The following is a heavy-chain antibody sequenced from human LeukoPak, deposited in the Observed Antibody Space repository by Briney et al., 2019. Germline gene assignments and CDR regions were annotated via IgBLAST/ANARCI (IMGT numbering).Heavy chain of an antibody. J-gene: IGHJ4*02. CDR3: AKVAKATGETYQFDY. CDR1: GFTFSSYG. V-gene: IGHV3-30*18. CDR2: ISYDGSNK. D-gene: IGHD7-27*01. Sequence: PGGSLRLSCAASGFTFSSYGMHWVRQAPGKGLEWVAVISYDGSNKYYADSVKGRFTISRDNSKNTLYLQMNSLRAEDTAVYYCAKVAKATGETYQFDYWGQGTLVAVSS.